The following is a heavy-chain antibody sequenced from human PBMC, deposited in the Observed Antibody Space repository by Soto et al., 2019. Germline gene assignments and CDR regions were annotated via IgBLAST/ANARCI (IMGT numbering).Heavy chain of an antibody. V-gene: IGHV4-59*08. CDR3: ASQTIPSGYSSPDWYFDL. CDR1: GGSISNYY. Sequence: QVQLQESGPGLVKPSETLSLTCTVSGGSISNYYWSWIRQPPGKGLEWIGYIYYSGSTTYNPSLKSRVTISLDMSKNQFSLKLSSVTAADTAVYYCASQTIPSGYSSPDWYFDLWGRGTLVTVSS. CDR2: IYYSGST. D-gene: IGHD6-13*01. J-gene: IGHJ2*01.